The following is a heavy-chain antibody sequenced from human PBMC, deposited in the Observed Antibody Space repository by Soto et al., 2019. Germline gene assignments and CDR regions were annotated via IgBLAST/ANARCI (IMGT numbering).Heavy chain of an antibody. Sequence: GGSLRLSCAASGFTFSSYRMNWVRQAPGKGLEWVSSISSSYIYYADSVKGRFTISRDSAKNSLYLQMNSLRAEDTAVYYCARDLSPADSKWFDPWGQGTLVTVSS. D-gene: IGHD4-4*01. CDR1: GFTFSSYR. CDR2: ISSSYI. J-gene: IGHJ5*02. CDR3: ARDLSPADSKWFDP. V-gene: IGHV3-21*01.